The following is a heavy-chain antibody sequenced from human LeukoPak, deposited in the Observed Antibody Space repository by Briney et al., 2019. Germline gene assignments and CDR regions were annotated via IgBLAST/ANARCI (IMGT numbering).Heavy chain of an antibody. V-gene: IGHV1-2*02. CDR2: IHPNSGAT. Sequence: ASVKVSCKASGYTFTDYYFHWVRQASGQGLEWMGWIHPNSGATTYAQKFQGRVSMTRDTSINTVFMELSRLTFDDTAVYYCSREDFWGQGTLVTVSS. CDR3: SREDF. CDR1: GYTFTDYY. J-gene: IGHJ4*02.